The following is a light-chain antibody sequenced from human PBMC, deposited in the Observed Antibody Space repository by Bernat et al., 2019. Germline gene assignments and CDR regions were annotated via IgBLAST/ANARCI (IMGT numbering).Light chain of an antibody. Sequence: EILLTQSPGTLSLSPGERATFSCRASQSVRSNFLAWYQPKPGQAPRLLIYCASSRATGIPDRFSGSGSGTDFTITISRLGLDDFAVYYCQQYGSSAFTFGPGTKVNIK. CDR1: QSVRSNF. CDR2: CAS. V-gene: IGKV3-20*01. CDR3: QQYGSSAFT. J-gene: IGKJ3*01.